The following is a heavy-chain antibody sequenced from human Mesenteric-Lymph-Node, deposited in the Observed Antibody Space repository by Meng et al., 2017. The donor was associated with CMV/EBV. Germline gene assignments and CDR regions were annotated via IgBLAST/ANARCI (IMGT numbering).Heavy chain of an antibody. CDR3: ARMDRGYYFDY. J-gene: IGHJ4*02. Sequence: GESLKIYCTASGFSLNSYGMHWVRQAPGKGLEWVAVIWYDGSNKYYADYVKGRFTISRDNSKNTLYLPMNSLRAEDTAVYYCARMDRGYYFDYWGQGTLVTVSS. CDR1: GFSLNSYG. V-gene: IGHV3-33*01. D-gene: IGHD3-16*01. CDR2: IWYDGSNK.